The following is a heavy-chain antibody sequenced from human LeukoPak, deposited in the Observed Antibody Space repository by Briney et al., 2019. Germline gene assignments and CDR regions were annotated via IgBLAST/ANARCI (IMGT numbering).Heavy chain of an antibody. V-gene: IGHV3-23*01. CDR2: ISGSGGST. D-gene: IGHD3-16*02. Sequence: GGSLRLYCAASGFTFSSYAMSWVRQAPGKGLEWVSAISGSGGSTYYADSVKGRFTISRDNSKNTPYLQMNSLRAEDTAVYYCAKDLRTVVVVGLDYWGQGTLVTVSS. CDR1: GFTFSSYA. CDR3: AKDLRTVVVVGLDY. J-gene: IGHJ4*02.